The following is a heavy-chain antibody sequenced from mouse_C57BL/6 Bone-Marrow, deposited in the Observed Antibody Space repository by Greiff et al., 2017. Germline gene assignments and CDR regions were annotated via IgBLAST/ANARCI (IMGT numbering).Heavy chain of an antibody. Sequence: QVQLQQSGAELARPGASVKLSCKASGYTFTSYGISWVKQRTGQGLEWIGEIYPRSGNTYYNEKFKGKATLTADKSSSTAYMELRSLTSEDSAVYFCARGGYYYGSSYGWYFDVWGTGTTVTVSS. J-gene: IGHJ1*03. D-gene: IGHD1-1*01. CDR1: GYTFTSYG. V-gene: IGHV1-81*01. CDR3: ARGGYYYGSSYGWYFDV. CDR2: IYPRSGNT.